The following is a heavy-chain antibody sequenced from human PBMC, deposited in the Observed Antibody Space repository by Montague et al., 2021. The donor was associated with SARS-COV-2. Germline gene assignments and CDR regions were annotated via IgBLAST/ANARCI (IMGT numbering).Heavy chain of an antibody. CDR3: AREVGVPLAPPYSWFDP. V-gene: IGHV4-4*07. CDR2: IYTSGST. D-gene: IGHD2-2*01. Sequence: SETLSLTCSVSGGSISSYYCSWIRQPAGKGLEWIGRIYTSGSTNFNPSLRSRVTMSVDTSKNQFSLKLSSVTAADTAVYYCAREVGVPLAPPYSWFDPWGQGTLVTVSS. CDR1: GGSISSYY. J-gene: IGHJ5*02.